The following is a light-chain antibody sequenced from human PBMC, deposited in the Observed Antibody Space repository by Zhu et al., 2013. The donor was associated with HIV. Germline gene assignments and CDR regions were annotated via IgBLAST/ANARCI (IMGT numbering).Light chain of an antibody. CDR2: WAS. V-gene: IGKV4-1*01. CDR1: QSVLYTSNNKNY. CDR3: QQYYSTPF. Sequence: DIVMTQSPDSLVLSLGERATINCKSSQSVLYTSNNKNYLAWYQQKPGQPPKLLIYWASTRESGVPDRFSGSGSGTDFTLTISSLQAEDVAVYYCQQYYSTPFFGPGTKVDIK. J-gene: IGKJ3*01.